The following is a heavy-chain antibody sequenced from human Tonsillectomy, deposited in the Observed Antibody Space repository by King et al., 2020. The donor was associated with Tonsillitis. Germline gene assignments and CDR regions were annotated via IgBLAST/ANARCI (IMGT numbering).Heavy chain of an antibody. CDR3: ARHVYFSGGSCYLPNYGMDV. D-gene: IGHD2-15*01. V-gene: IGHV5-10-1*03. CDR2: IDPSDSYT. J-gene: IGHJ6*02. CDR1: GYSFTSYW. Sequence: VKLVESGAEVKKPGESLRISCKGSGYSFTSYWISWVRQIPGKGLEWMGRIDPSDSYTNYSPSFQGHVTISADKSISTAYLQWSSLKASDTAMYYCARHVYFSGGSCYLPNYGMDVLGQGTTVTGSS.